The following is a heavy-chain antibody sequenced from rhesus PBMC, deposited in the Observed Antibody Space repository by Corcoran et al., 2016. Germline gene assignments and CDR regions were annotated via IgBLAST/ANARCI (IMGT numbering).Heavy chain of an antibody. CDR1: GGSVSSSNW. CDR2: ISGSSGST. Sequence: QVQLQESGPGLVKPSETLSLTCAVSGGSVSSSNWWSWIRQPPGKGLEWIGFISGSSGSTYYNPSLKSLVTISTDTSKNQFALKRSSVTAADTAVYYCARDTVTKGFDYWGQGVLVTVSS. CDR3: ARDTVTKGFDY. D-gene: IGHD4-23*01. V-gene: IGHV4-65*01. J-gene: IGHJ4*01.